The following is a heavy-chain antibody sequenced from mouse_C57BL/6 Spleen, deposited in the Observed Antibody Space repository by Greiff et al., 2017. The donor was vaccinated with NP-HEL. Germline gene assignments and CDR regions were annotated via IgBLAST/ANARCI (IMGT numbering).Heavy chain of an antibody. J-gene: IGHJ4*01. D-gene: IGHD1-1*01. Sequence: QVQLKQSGPELVTPGASVKISCKASGYAFSSSWMNWVKQRPGKGLEGIGRIYPGDGDTNYNGKFKGMATLTADKSSSTAYIQLSSLTSEDSAVYFCASPLLPTGYAMDYWGQGTAVTVSS. CDR3: ASPLLPTGYAMDY. CDR2: IYPGDGDT. V-gene: IGHV1-82*01. CDR1: GYAFSSSW.